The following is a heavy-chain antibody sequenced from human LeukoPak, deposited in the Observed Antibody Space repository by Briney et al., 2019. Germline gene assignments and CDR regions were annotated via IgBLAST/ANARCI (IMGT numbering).Heavy chain of an antibody. Sequence: PSETLSLTCTVSGASISSYYWSWIRQPPGKGLEWIGYIYYRGSTNSNPALKSRVTISVDTSKNQFSLRLSSVTAADTAVYYCASGPYPAAGTDHQFDYWGQGTLVTVSS. CDR1: GASISSYY. CDR2: IYYRGST. CDR3: ASGPYPAAGTDHQFDY. J-gene: IGHJ4*02. D-gene: IGHD6-13*01. V-gene: IGHV4-59*01.